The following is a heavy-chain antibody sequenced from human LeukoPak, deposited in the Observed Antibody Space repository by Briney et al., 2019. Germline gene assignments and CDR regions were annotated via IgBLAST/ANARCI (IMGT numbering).Heavy chain of an antibody. CDR2: ISYDGSNK. V-gene: IGHV3-30-3*01. D-gene: IGHD3-22*01. CDR3: ARDVVPIVVLITSFGY. J-gene: IGHJ4*02. CDR1: GFTFSSYA. Sequence: PGRSLRLSCAASGFTFSSYAMHWVRQAPGKGLEWVAVISYDGSNKYYADSVKGRFTISRDNSKNTLYLQMNSLRAEDTAVYYCARDVVPIVVLITSFGYWGQGTLVTVSS.